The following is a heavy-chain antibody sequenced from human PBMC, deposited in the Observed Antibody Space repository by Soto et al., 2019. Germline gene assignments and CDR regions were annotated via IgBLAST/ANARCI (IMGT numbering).Heavy chain of an antibody. V-gene: IGHV4-59*08. CDR2: IYYSGST. J-gene: IGHJ4*01. CDR1: GGSISSYY. Sequence: SETLSLTCTVSGGSISSYYWSWIRQPPGKGLEWIGYIYYSGSTNYNPSLKSRVTISVDTSKNQFSLKLSFVTAADTAVYYCARQGLQWLPEGRDYFDYWGQGTLVTVSS. CDR3: ARQGLQWLPEGRDYFDY. D-gene: IGHD6-19*01.